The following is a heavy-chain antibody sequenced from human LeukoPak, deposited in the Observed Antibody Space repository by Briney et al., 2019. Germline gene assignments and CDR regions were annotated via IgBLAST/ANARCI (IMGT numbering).Heavy chain of an antibody. CDR2: IYTSGST. D-gene: IGHD4-17*01. Sequence: SETLSLTCSVSGGSISTYYWSRIRQPAGKGLEWIGRIYTSGSTNYNPSLKSRVTMSVDTSKNQFSLKLSSVTAADTAVYYCARGRGDFPFDYWGQGTLVTVSS. V-gene: IGHV4-4*07. CDR1: GGSISTYY. J-gene: IGHJ4*02. CDR3: ARGRGDFPFDY.